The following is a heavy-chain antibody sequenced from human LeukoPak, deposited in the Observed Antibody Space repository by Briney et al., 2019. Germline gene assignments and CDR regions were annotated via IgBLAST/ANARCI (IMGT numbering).Heavy chain of an antibody. CDR1: GYTFTSYD. CDR3: ARGLMVRGAYWFDP. D-gene: IGHD3-10*01. V-gene: IGHV1-8*03. Sequence: GASVKVSCKASGYTFTSYDINWLRQATGQGLEWMGWMNPNSGNTGYAQKFQGRVTITRNTSISTAYMELSSLRSEDTAVYYCARGLMVRGAYWFDPWGQGTLVTVSS. J-gene: IGHJ5*02. CDR2: MNPNSGNT.